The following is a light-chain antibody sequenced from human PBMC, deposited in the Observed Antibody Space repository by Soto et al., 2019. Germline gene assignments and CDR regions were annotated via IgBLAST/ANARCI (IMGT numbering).Light chain of an antibody. Sequence: ETVLTQSPGTLSLSPGERATLFCRASQSVSNNYLAWYQQKPGQAPRLLIYGASSRATGIPDRFSGSGSGTDFSLPISRLEPEDSAEYYCQQHGTSPPSWTFGQGTKVEIK. V-gene: IGKV3-20*01. J-gene: IGKJ1*01. CDR2: GAS. CDR3: QQHGTSPPSWT. CDR1: QSVSNNY.